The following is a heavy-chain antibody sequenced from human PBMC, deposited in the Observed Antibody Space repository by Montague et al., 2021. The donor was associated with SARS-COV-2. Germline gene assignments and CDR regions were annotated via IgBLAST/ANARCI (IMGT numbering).Heavy chain of an antibody. CDR1: GGSISSSSYY. Sequence: SETLSLTCTVSGGSISSSSYYWGWIRQPPGKGLEWIGSIYHSGSTYYNPSLKSRVTISVDTSKNQFSLKLSSVTAADTAVYYCARLSKTGYPPLYYYYGMDVWGQGTTVTVSS. J-gene: IGHJ6*02. CDR2: IYHSGST. V-gene: IGHV4-39*01. CDR3: ARLSKTGYPPLYYYYGMDV. D-gene: IGHD3-9*01.